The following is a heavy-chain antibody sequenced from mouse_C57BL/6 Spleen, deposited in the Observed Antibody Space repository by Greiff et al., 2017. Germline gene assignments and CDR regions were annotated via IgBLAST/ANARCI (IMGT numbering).Heavy chain of an antibody. CDR2: IYPGDGDT. V-gene: IGHV1-82*01. J-gene: IGHJ1*03. CDR3: ARGYSGYFDV. CDR1: GYAFSSSW. D-gene: IGHD2-3*01. Sequence: VQRVESGPELVKPGASVKISCKASGYAFSSSWMNWVKQRPGKGLEWIGRIYPGDGDTNYNGKFKGKATLTADKSSSTAYMQLSSLTSEDSAVYFCARGYSGYFDVWGTGTTVTVSS.